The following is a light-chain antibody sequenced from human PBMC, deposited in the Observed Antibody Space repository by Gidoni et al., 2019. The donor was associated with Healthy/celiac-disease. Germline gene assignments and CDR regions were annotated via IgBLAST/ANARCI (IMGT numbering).Light chain of an antibody. V-gene: IGLV2-14*03. CDR2: DVS. CDR3: SSYTSSSTVV. Sequence: QSALTQPASVSGSPRQSITISCTGTSSDVGGYNSVSWYQQHPGKAPKLMIYDVSNRPSGVSNRFSGSKSGNTASLTISGLQAEDEADYYCSSYTSSSTVVFGGGTKLTVL. J-gene: IGLJ2*01. CDR1: SSDVGGYNS.